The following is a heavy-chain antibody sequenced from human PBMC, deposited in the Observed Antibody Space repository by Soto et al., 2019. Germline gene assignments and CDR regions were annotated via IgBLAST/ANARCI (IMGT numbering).Heavy chain of an antibody. J-gene: IGHJ4*02. V-gene: IGHV3-48*01. Sequence: GGSLRLSCAASGFTSSRYSMNWVRQAPGKGLEWVSYISSSSSTIYYADSVKGRFTISRDNAKNSLYLQMNSLRAEDTAVYYSARDGTSPGATIDFDYWGQGTLVTVSS. CDR1: GFTSSRYS. CDR3: ARDGTSPGATIDFDY. D-gene: IGHD5-12*01. CDR2: ISSSSSTI.